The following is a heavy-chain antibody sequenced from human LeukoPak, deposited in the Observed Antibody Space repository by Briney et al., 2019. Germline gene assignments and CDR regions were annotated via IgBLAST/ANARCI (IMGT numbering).Heavy chain of an antibody. D-gene: IGHD3-16*01. CDR1: GFTFSSYA. CDR3: AKGFYSDVSY. V-gene: IGHV3-23*01. Sequence: GGSLRLSCAASGFTFSSYAMNWVRQAPGKGLEWVSTISGSGGRTFYADSVKGRFTISRDNSKNTLYLQMNSLRVEDTAVYYCAKGFYSDVSYWGQGTLVTVSS. CDR2: ISGSGGRT. J-gene: IGHJ4*02.